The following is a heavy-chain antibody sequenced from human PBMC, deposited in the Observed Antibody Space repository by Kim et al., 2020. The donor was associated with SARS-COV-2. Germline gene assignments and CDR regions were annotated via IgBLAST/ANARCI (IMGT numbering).Heavy chain of an antibody. J-gene: IGHJ4*02. D-gene: IGHD6-13*01. CDR3: ARRAGQLGTPFDY. V-gene: IGHV4-59*08. Sequence: SETLSLTCIVSGDSINGYYWSWIRQTPGKGLEWIGYVSYTGTTNYNPSLKSRATISVDTSKNQLSLELTSVTAADTAMYYCARRAGQLGTPFDYWGQGTLVTVSS. CDR1: GDSINGYY. CDR2: VSYTGTT.